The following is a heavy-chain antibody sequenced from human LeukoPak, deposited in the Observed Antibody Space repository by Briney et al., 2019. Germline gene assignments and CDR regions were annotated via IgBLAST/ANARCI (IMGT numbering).Heavy chain of an antibody. CDR1: GGSFSGYY. CDR2: INHSGST. V-gene: IGHV4-34*01. J-gene: IGHJ5*02. Sequence: SETLSLTCAVYGGSFSGYYWSWIRQPPGKGLEWIGEINHSGSTNYNPSLKSRVTISVDTSKKQFSLKLSSVTAADTAVYYCARDGVRIAAHAPRRKEEENNWFDPWGQGTLVTVSS. D-gene: IGHD6-6*01. CDR3: ARDGVRIAAHAPRRKEEENNWFDP.